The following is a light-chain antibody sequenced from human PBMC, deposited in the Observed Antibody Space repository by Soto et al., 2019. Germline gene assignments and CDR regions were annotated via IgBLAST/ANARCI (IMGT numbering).Light chain of an antibody. CDR2: GAS. Sequence: EIVLTQSPGTLSLSPWERATLSCRASQSVSSSYLAWYQQKPGQAPRLLIYGASSRATGIPDRFSGSGSGTDFTLTISRLEPEDFAVYYCQQYGSSPTTFGQGTRLEIK. CDR1: QSVSSSY. CDR3: QQYGSSPTT. V-gene: IGKV3-20*01. J-gene: IGKJ5*01.